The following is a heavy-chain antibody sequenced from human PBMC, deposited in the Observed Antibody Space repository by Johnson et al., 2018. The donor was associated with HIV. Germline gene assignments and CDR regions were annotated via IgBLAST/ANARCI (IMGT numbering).Heavy chain of an antibody. D-gene: IGHD6-13*01. V-gene: IGHV3-30-3*01. CDR2: ISYDGSNT. CDR3: ARGRIATGGMRGGAFDV. Sequence: QVQLVESGGGLVKPGGSLRLSCAASGFTFSDYYMSWIRQAPGKGLEWVAVISYDGSNTYSADSVKGRFTISRDNSKNTLYLQMNSLRVEDTAVYYCARGRIATGGMRGGAFDVWGQGTMVTVSP. CDR1: GFTFSDYY. J-gene: IGHJ3*01.